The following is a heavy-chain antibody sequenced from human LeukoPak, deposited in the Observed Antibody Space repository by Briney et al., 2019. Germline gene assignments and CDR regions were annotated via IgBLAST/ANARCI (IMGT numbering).Heavy chain of an antibody. CDR1: GFPFQGSG. J-gene: IGHJ4*02. V-gene: IGHV3-20*04. Sequence: GGPLRLSCAASGFPFQGSGLSWVRQAPGKGLEWISGINWSGDTTVYADSVKGRFTISRDNAKNSLYLQMNSLRADDTAFYYCARQTRGYVYYFDYWGQGTLVTVSS. CDR2: INWSGDTT. CDR3: ARQTRGYVYYFDY. D-gene: IGHD2-2*01.